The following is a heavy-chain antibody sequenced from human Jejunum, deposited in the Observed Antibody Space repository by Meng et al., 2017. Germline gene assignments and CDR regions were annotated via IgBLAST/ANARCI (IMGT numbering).Heavy chain of an antibody. Sequence: QWNLQRWAAGLLKPSETLSLTCTVYSGSFTGYYWGWVRQSPGKGLEWIGEIHQTGSTNYSPSLQSRVTISIDTSKNEFSLELRSVTAADTAVYYCARYLWSRGLFDSWGQGTLVTVSS. J-gene: IGHJ5*01. CDR2: IHQTGST. CDR1: SGSFTGYY. V-gene: IGHV4-34*01. CDR3: ARYLWSRGLFDS. D-gene: IGHD2-21*01.